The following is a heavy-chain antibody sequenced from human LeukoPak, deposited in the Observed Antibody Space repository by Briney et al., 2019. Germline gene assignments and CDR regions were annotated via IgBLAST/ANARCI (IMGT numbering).Heavy chain of an antibody. J-gene: IGHJ4*02. Sequence: ASVKVSCKASGYTFTGSYMHWVRQAPGQGLEWMGRINPNSGGTNYAQKFQGRVTMTRDTSISTVYMELSRLRSDDTAMYYCARGSSYRMFDYWGQGTLVTVSS. V-gene: IGHV1-2*06. CDR2: INPNSGGT. CDR1: GYTFTGSY. D-gene: IGHD1-26*01. CDR3: ARGSSYRMFDY.